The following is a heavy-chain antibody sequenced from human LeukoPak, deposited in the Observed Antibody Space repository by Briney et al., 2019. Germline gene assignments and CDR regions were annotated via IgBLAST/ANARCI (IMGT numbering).Heavy chain of an antibody. D-gene: IGHD6-19*01. CDR3: ARPKGGWYYFDY. CDR2: IYYSGST. V-gene: IGHV4-59*08. CDR1: GGSISSYY. J-gene: IGHJ4*02. Sequence: SETLSLTFTVSGGSISSYYWSWIRQPPGKGLEWIGYIYYSGSTNYNPSLKSRVTISVDTSKNQFSLKLSSVTAADTAVYYCARPKGGWYYFDYWGQGTLVTVSS.